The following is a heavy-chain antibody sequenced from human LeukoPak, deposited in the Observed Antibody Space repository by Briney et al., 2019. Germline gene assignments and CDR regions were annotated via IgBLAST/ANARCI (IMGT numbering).Heavy chain of an antibody. CDR1: GYTFSTHW. D-gene: IGHD3-10*01. CDR3: ARQRQNFYGSGASDY. CDR2: IYPGDSDT. Sequence: GESLKISCKASGYTFSTHWIVWVLQMPGKGLEWMVVIYPGDSDTRYNPSFQGQVTISADKSTTTAYLQWNSLKASDTAMYYCARQRQNFYGSGASDYWGQGTLITVSS. J-gene: IGHJ4*02. V-gene: IGHV5-51*01.